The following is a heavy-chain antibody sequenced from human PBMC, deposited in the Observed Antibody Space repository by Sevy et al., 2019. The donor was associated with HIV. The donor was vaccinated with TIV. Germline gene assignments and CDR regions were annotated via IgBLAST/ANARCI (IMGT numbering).Heavy chain of an antibody. D-gene: IGHD3-3*01. J-gene: IGHJ6*02. V-gene: IGHV3-7*01. Sequence: GGSLRLSCAASGFTFSSYWMSWVRQAPGKGLEWVANIKQDGSEKYYVDSAKGRFTISRDNAKNSLYLQMNSLRAEDTAVYYCARDVGEGGDYYGMDVWGQGTTVTVSS. CDR1: GFTFSSYW. CDR3: ARDVGEGGDYYGMDV. CDR2: IKQDGSEK.